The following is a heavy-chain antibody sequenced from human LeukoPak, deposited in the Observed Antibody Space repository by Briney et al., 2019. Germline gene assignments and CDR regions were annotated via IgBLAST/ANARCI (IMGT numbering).Heavy chain of an antibody. D-gene: IGHD3-10*01. CDR2: IKQDGSEK. CDR1: GFIFSDYW. CDR3: ARVFGQDPIDY. Sequence: PGGSLRLSCAASGFIFSDYWMSWVRQAPGKGLEWVANIKQDGSEKNYVDSVKGRFTISRDNAKNSLYLQLNSLRVDDTAVYYCARVFGQDPIDYWGQGTLVTVSS. J-gene: IGHJ4*02. V-gene: IGHV3-7*03.